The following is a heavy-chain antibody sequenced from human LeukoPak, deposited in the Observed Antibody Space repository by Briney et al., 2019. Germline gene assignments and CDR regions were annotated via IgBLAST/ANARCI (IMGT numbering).Heavy chain of an antibody. Sequence: GGSLRLSCAASGFTFSSYSMNWVRQAPGKGLEWVSYISSSSSTIYYADSVKGRFTISGDNAKNSLYLQMNSLRAEDTAVYYCARDQNYDFWSGYAGYWGQGTLVTVSS. CDR1: GFTFSSYS. D-gene: IGHD3-3*01. J-gene: IGHJ4*02. V-gene: IGHV3-48*01. CDR2: ISSSSSTI. CDR3: ARDQNYDFWSGYAGY.